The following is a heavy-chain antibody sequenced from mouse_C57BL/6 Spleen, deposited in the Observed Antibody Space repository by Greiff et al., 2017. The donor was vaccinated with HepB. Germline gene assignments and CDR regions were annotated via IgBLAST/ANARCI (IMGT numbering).Heavy chain of an antibody. CDR1: GFNIKNTY. V-gene: IGHV14-3*01. J-gene: IGHJ2*01. Sequence: VQLQQSVAELVRPGASVKLSCTASGFNIKNTYMHWVKQRPEQGLEWIGRIDPANGNNKYAPKFQGKATITADTSSNTANLQLSSLTSEDTAIYYCDRYYDYDGGFDYWGQGTTLTVSS. CDR2: IDPANGNN. D-gene: IGHD2-4*01. CDR3: DRYYDYDGGFDY.